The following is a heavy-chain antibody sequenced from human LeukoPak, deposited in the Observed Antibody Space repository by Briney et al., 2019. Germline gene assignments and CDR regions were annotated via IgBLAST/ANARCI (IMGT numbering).Heavy chain of an antibody. Sequence: GGSLRLSCAASGLTFSSYSMNWVRQAPGKGLEWVSSISSSSSYIYYADSVKGRFTISRDNAKNSLYLQMNSLRAEDTAVYYCARDGRGNRPDYWGQGTLVTVSS. CDR3: ARDGRGNRPDY. D-gene: IGHD1-14*01. J-gene: IGHJ4*02. V-gene: IGHV3-21*01. CDR1: GLTFSSYS. CDR2: ISSSSSYI.